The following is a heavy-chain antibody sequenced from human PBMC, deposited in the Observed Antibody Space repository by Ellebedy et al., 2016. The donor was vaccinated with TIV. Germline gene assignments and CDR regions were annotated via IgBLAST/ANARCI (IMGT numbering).Heavy chain of an antibody. V-gene: IGHV4-59*08. Sequence: SETLSLTCGVYGGSFSSYYWSWIRQAPGKGLEWIGSVYYSGSTHYNPSLKSRVSISLDTSKNQFSLKLNSVTAADTAVYYCAGDYGAYFDYWGQGTLVTVSS. CDR2: VYYSGST. J-gene: IGHJ4*02. D-gene: IGHD4-17*01. CDR1: GGSFSSYY. CDR3: AGDYGAYFDY.